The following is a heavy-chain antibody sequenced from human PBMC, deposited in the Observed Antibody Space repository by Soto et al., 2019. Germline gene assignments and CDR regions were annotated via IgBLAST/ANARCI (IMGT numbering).Heavy chain of an antibody. V-gene: IGHV4-4*02. Sequence: QVQLQESGPGLVKPSGTLSLTCAVSGGSISDNCWCWVRQPPWKGLEWIGEVYHSATTYYNPSLKSPVSISLDKSESPSSLTLNSVTAADTAVDYCAIHVSVARTRVFDSWGQGTMGTVSS. CDR3: AIHVSVARTRVFDS. CDR2: VYHSATT. D-gene: IGHD5-12*01. CDR1: GGSISDNC. J-gene: IGHJ4*02.